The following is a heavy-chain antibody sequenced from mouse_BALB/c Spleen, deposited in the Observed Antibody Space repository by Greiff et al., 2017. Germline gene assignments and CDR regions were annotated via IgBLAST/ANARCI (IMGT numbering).Heavy chain of an antibody. Sequence: VQLQQSGAELVRPGTSVKVSCKASGYAFTNYLIEWVKQRPGQGLEWIGVINPGSGGTNYNEKFKGKATLTADKSSSTAYMQLSSLTSDDSAVYFCARAGYYYGSSYVYAMDYWGQGTSVTVSS. D-gene: IGHD1-1*01. CDR1: GYAFTNYL. V-gene: IGHV1-54*01. CDR3: ARAGYYYGSSYVYAMDY. J-gene: IGHJ4*01. CDR2: INPGSGGT.